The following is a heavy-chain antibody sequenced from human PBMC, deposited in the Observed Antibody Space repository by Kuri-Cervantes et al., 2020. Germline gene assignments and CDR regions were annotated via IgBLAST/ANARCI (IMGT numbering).Heavy chain of an antibody. J-gene: IGHJ4*02. Sequence: GESLKISCAASGFTVSSNYMSWVRQAPGKGLEWVSVIYSGGSTYYADSVKGRFTVSRDDSKNTLYLQMNSLRAEDTAVYYCAKGGMYMIVVVNDYWGQGNLVNVSS. CDR2: IYSGGST. CDR3: AKGGMYMIVVVNDY. V-gene: IGHV3-66*01. D-gene: IGHD3-22*01. CDR1: GFTVSSNY.